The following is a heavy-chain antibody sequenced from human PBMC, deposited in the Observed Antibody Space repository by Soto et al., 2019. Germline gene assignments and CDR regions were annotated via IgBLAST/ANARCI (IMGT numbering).Heavy chain of an antibody. Sequence: EVQLLESGGGLVQPGGSLRLSCAASGFTFSVYAMSWVRQAPGKGLECVSGISGSGGSTSYADSVKGRFTISRDNSKNTLSLRMNSVRAVDTGVYYCARALYGGHDYWGPGTRVTVSS. J-gene: IGHJ4*02. D-gene: IGHD4-17*01. CDR2: ISGSGGST. CDR1: GFTFSVYA. V-gene: IGHV3-23*01. CDR3: ARALYGGHDY.